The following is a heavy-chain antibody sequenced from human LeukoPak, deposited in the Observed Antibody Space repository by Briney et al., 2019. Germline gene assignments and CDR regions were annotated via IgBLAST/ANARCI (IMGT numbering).Heavy chain of an antibody. D-gene: IGHD6-19*01. J-gene: IGHJ3*02. CDR2: IYYSGST. V-gene: IGHV4-61*01. CDR3: ARGAYSSGWYGDAFDI. Sequence: SETLSLTCTVSGGSVSSGSNYWSWIRQPPGKGLEWIGYIYYSGSTNYNPSLKSRVTISVDTSKNQFSLKLSSVTAADTAVYYCARGAYSSGWYGDAFDIWGQGTMVTVSS. CDR1: GGSVSSGSNY.